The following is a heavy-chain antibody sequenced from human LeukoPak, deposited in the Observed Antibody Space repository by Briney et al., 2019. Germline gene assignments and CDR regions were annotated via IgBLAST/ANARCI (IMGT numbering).Heavy chain of an antibody. V-gene: IGHV3-33*06. CDR2: IWYDGSNK. Sequence: GGSLRLSCAASGFTFSSYGMHWVRQAPGKGLEWVAVIWYDGSNKYYADSVKGRFTISRDNSKNTLYLQMNSLRAEDTAVYYCAKWIQPLYYCMDVWGKGTTVTVSS. D-gene: IGHD5-18*01. CDR3: AKWIQPLYYCMDV. J-gene: IGHJ6*03. CDR1: GFTFSSYG.